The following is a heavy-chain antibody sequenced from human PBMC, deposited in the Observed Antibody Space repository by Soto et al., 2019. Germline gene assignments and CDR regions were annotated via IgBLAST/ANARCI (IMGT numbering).Heavy chain of an antibody. CDR1: GFTFSSYA. J-gene: IGHJ4*02. Sequence: PGGSLRLSCAASGFTFSSYAMSWVRQAPGKGLEWVSAISGSGGSTYYADSVKGRFTISRDNSKNTLYLQMNSLRAEDTAVYYCAKDCLGFGELSASNFDYWGQGTLVTVSS. CDR2: ISGSGGST. V-gene: IGHV3-23*01. D-gene: IGHD3-10*01. CDR3: AKDCLGFGELSASNFDY.